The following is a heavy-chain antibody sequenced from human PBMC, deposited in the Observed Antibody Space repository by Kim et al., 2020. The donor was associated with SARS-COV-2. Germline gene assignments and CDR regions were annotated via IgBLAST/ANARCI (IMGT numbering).Heavy chain of an antibody. V-gene: IGHV3-64*02. CDR3: ARGEYYYDSSGNWYFDL. Sequence: GGSLRLSCAASGFTFSSYAMHWVRQAPGKGLEYVSAISSNGGSTYYADSVKGRFTISRDNSKNTLYLQMGSLRAEDMAVYYCARGEYYYDSSGNWYFDLWGRGTLVTVSS. CDR1: GFTFSSYA. D-gene: IGHD3-22*01. J-gene: IGHJ2*01. CDR2: ISSNGGST.